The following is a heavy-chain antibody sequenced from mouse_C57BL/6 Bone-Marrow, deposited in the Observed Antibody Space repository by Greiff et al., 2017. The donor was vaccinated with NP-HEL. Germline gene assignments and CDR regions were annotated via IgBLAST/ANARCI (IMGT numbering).Heavy chain of an antibody. CDR3: ARRGPYYYGSSSFDY. CDR2: IAPNSGGT. CDR1: GYTFTSYW. V-gene: IGHV1-72*01. D-gene: IGHD1-1*01. J-gene: IGHJ2*01. Sequence: QVQLQQPGAELVKPGASVKLSCKASGYTFTSYWMHWVKQRPGRGLEWIGRIAPNSGGTKYNEKFKSKATLTVDKPSSTAYMQLSSLTSEDSAVYYCARRGPYYYGSSSFDYWGQGTTLTVSS.